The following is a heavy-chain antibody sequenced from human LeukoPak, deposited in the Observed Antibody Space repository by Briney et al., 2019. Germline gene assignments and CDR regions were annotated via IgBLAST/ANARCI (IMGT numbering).Heavy chain of an antibody. CDR1: GFTFISYG. CDR2: IRYDGSHK. CDR3: AKDDTAMVTGPDDY. Sequence: PGGSLSLSCAASGFTFISYGMHWVRQAPGKGLEWVAFIRYDGSHKYYVGSVKGRFTISRDNSKNTLYLQMNSLRAEDTAVYYCAKDDTAMVTGPDDYWGQGTLVTVSS. V-gene: IGHV3-30*02. D-gene: IGHD5-18*01. J-gene: IGHJ4*02.